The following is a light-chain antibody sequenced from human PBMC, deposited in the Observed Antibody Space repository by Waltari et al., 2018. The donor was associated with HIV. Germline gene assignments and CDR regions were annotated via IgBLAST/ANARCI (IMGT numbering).Light chain of an antibody. V-gene: IGKV3-20*01. CDR1: QSVSSNS. CDR2: GAS. CDR3: QQYGRSPIT. Sequence: EIVLTQSPGTLSLSTGERATLSCRASQSVSSNSLAWYQQKPGQAPRLLIYGASSRATDIPDRFSGSGSATDFTLTITRLEPEDFAVYHCQQYGRSPITFGQGTRLEIK. J-gene: IGKJ5*01.